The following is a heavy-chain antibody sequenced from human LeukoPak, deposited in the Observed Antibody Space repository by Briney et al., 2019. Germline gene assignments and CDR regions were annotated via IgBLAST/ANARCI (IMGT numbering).Heavy chain of an antibody. D-gene: IGHD5-18*01. V-gene: IGHV1-2*02. CDR3: ARILSYGGDDAFDI. Sequence: ASVKVSFKASGYTLTAYYIHWVRQAPGQGLEWMGWINPNSGGTNYAQKFQGRVTMTRDTSISTAYIELSSLRSDDAAVYYCARILSYGGDDAFDIWGQGTMVTVSS. CDR2: INPNSGGT. J-gene: IGHJ3*02. CDR1: GYTLTAYY.